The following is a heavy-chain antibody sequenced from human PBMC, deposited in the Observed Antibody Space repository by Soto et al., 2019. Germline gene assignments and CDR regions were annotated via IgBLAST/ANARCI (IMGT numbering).Heavy chain of an antibody. CDR1: GGTFSTSL. Sequence: QVQLVQSGAEVKKPGSSVKVSCKASGGTFSTSLISWVRQAPGQGLEWMGGIIPIFGTPNYAQKFQGRVTITADESTSTVYMELNSLRSEDTAMYYCARGYTDYDGNSYYFDSWGQGTQVTVSS. J-gene: IGHJ4*02. D-gene: IGHD3-22*01. V-gene: IGHV1-69*01. CDR3: ARGYTDYDGNSYYFDS. CDR2: IIPIFGTP.